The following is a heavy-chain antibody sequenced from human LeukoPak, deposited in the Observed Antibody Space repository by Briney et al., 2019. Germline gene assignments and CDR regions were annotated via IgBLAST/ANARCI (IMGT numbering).Heavy chain of an antibody. CDR2: ISDTGYT. D-gene: IGHD3-3*01. J-gene: IGHJ5*02. CDR3: ARGRPLEWFDN. V-gene: IGHV4-59*01. Sequence: PSETLSLTCTVSGGSISSYYWSWIRQPPGKRLEWIGYISDTGYTNYNPSLKSRVAISVDTSKRQFSLKLSSVTAADTAVYYCARGRPLEWFDNWGQGTLVSVSS. CDR1: GGSISSYY.